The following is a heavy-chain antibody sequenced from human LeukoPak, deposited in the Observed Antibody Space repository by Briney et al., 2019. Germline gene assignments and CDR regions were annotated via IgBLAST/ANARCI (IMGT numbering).Heavy chain of an antibody. CDR3: ARDRGSDYVYYYYGMDV. CDR2: INPNSGGT. J-gene: IGHJ6*02. D-gene: IGHD4-17*01. CDR1: GYTFTGYY. V-gene: IGHV1-2*02. Sequence: VASVKVSCKASGYTFTGYYMHWVRQAPGQGLEWMGWINPNSGGTNYAQKFQGRVTMTRDTSISTAYMELSRLRSDDTAVYYCARDRGSDYVYYYYGMDVWGQGTTVTVSS.